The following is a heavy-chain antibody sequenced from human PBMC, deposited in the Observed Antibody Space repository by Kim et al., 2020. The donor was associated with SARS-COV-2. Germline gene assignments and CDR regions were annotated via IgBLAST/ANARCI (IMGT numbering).Heavy chain of an antibody. CDR3: AREYCTNGVCYMFAFDI. V-gene: IGHV3-48*02. Sequence: GGSLRLSCAASGFTFSSYSMNWVRQAPGKGLEWVSYISSSSSTIYYADSVKGRFTISRDNAKNSLYLQMNSLRDEDTAVYYCAREYCTNGVCYMFAFDIWGQGTMVTVSS. D-gene: IGHD2-8*01. J-gene: IGHJ3*02. CDR2: ISSSSSTI. CDR1: GFTFSSYS.